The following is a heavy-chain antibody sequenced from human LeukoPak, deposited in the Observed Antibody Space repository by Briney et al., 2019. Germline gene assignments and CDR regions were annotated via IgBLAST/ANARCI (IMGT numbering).Heavy chain of an antibody. CDR3: GKEAVA. J-gene: IGHJ5*02. CDR2: IGGRGGST. Sequence: GGSLRLSCAASGFTFSDFTMTWVRQPPGQGPEWVSAIGGRGGSTYYADSVGGRFTISRDNSKDILYLQLNSLICEATATYYCGKEAVAWGEGNKVTASS. D-gene: IGHD4-23*01. V-gene: IGHV3-23*01. CDR1: GFTFSDFT.